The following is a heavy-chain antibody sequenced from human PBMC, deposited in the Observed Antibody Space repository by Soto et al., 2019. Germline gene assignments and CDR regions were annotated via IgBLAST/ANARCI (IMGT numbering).Heavy chain of an antibody. CDR2: IGASGDIT. J-gene: IGHJ4*02. CDR1: GFSCTNFA. D-gene: IGHD2-21*02. Sequence: GPLRLCCAAAGFSCTNFAMSWVRQAPGKGLEWVAGIGASGDITWYADSVKGRLSISRDNSKNTLYLQLSSLRFEDTAVYYCAKDDFTDRGDDYFDYWGPGTLVTVSS. CDR3: AKDDFTDRGDDYFDY. V-gene: IGHV3-23*01.